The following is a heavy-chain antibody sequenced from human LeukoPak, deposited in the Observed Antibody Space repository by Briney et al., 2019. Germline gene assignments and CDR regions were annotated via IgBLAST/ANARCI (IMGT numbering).Heavy chain of an antibody. D-gene: IGHD2-15*01. Sequence: GGSLRLSCAASGFTFSSSAMSWVRQAPGKGLEWVSAISNNGGYTYYADSVQGRFTISRDNSKSTLCLQMNGLKAEDTAVYYCAKQLGYCSDGSCYFPYWGQGTLVTVSS. CDR1: GFTFSSSA. CDR3: AKQLGYCSDGSCYFPY. CDR2: ISNNGGYT. J-gene: IGHJ4*02. V-gene: IGHV3-23*01.